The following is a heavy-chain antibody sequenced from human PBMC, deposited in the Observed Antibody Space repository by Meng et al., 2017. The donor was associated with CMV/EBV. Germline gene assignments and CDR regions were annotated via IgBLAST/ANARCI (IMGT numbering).Heavy chain of an antibody. D-gene: IGHD1-26*01. CDR1: CCTFWNFS. CDR3: ARGLEENLGWEMGY. V-gene: IGHV3-74*02. J-gene: IGHJ4*02. CDR2: IHVDGRGI. Sequence: VSAGCVVQPAWSLRLVCSASCCTFWNFSIQCGGREPGKGLDWFIRIHVDGRGISYADSVKGRFTIFKDDARNSLHLQMNSLRVEDTAVYYCARGLEENLGWEMGYWGQGTLVTVSS.